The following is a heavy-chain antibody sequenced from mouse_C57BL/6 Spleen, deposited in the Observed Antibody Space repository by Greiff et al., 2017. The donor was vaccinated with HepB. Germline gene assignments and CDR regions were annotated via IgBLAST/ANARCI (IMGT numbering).Heavy chain of an antibody. V-gene: IGHV5-9*01. J-gene: IGHJ4*01. Sequence: EVMLVESGGGLVKPGGSLKLSCAASGFTFSSYTMSWVRQTPEKRLEWVATISGGGGNTYYPDSVKGRFTISRDNAKNTLYLQMMSLRSEDTALYYCARHDYDDAMDYWGQGTSVTVSA. CDR2: ISGGGGNT. D-gene: IGHD2-4*01. CDR3: ARHDYDDAMDY. CDR1: GFTFSSYT.